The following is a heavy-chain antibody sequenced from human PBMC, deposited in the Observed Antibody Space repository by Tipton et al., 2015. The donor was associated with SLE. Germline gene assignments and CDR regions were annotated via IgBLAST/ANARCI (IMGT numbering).Heavy chain of an antibody. Sequence: SLRLSCAASGFTFSSHSMIWVRQAPGKGLEWVSSISSSGRYMYYADSVKGRFTISRDNSRSTLYLQMNNLRAEDTAVYFCARDREKQLVLDYWGQGTLVTVSS. D-gene: IGHD6-13*01. CDR3: ARDREKQLVLDY. V-gene: IGHV3-21*01. CDR2: ISSSGRYM. J-gene: IGHJ4*02. CDR1: GFTFSSHS.